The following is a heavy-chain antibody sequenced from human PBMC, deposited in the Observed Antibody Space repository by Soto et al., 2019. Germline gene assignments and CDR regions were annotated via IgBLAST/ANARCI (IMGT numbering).Heavy chain of an antibody. V-gene: IGHV3-11*01. CDR3: ARDQGSGWYDAFDI. Sequence: PGGSLRLSCAASGFTFSDYYMSWIRQAPGKGLEWVSYISSSGSTIYYADSVKGRFTISRDNAKNSLYLQMNSLRAEDTAVYYCARDQGSGWYDAFDIWGQGTMVTVSS. D-gene: IGHD6-19*01. J-gene: IGHJ3*02. CDR2: ISSSGSTI. CDR1: GFTFSDYY.